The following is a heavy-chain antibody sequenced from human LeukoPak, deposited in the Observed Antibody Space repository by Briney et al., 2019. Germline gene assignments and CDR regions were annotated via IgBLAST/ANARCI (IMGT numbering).Heavy chain of an antibody. J-gene: IGHJ3*02. D-gene: IGHD3-10*01. CDR1: GGSISSYF. CDR2: IYYSAST. Sequence: SETLSLTCTVSGGSISSYFWSWVRQPPGKGLEWIGYIYYSASTKYNPSLKSRVTISLDTSKNQFSLKLTSVTAADTAVYYCARHGGVVRGQGSDAFDIWGQGTMVTVSS. CDR3: ARHGGVVRGQGSDAFDI. V-gene: IGHV4-59*08.